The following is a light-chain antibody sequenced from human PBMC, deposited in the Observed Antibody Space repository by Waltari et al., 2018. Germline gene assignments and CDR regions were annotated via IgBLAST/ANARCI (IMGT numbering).Light chain of an antibody. Sequence: DVVMTQSPLSLPVTLGQPASISCRSSQGLGNTDGNSYLNWFQPSPGQSPRRLISKISNRDAGVPERVSGRGSGTDFTRKISRVEAEDVGVYYCMQGTHWPYTFGQGTKLEI. J-gene: IGKJ2*01. V-gene: IGKV2-30*01. CDR1: QGLGNTDGNSY. CDR2: KIS. CDR3: MQGTHWPYT.